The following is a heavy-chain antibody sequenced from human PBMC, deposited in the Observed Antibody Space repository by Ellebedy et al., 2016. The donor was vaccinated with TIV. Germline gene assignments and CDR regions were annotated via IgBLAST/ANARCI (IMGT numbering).Heavy chain of an antibody. D-gene: IGHD5-18*01. CDR3: AKVSSSAMVRYFFDY. CDR1: GFTFSNYA. Sequence: GESLKISCAASGFTFSNYAMSWVRQAPGKGLEGVSLISGRGDTTFYADSVKGRFTISRDNSKNTLDLQMNSLGAEDTAVYYCAKVSSSAMVRYFFDYWGQGTLVTVSS. J-gene: IGHJ4*02. V-gene: IGHV3-23*01. CDR2: ISGRGDTT.